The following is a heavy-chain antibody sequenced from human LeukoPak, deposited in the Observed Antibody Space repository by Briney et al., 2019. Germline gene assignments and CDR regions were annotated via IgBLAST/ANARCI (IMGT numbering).Heavy chain of an antibody. J-gene: IGHJ4*02. V-gene: IGHV3-53*01. Sequence: PGGSLRLSCTASEFTVSRNYMLWVRQAPGKGLEWVSLIFSNGDTHYAASVKGRFTISRDTSKNTMSLQMKSMRVEDTAMYYCTRDQMNCWGKGALVTASS. D-gene: IGHD5-24*01. CDR1: EFTVSRNY. CDR3: TRDQMNC. CDR2: IFSNGDT.